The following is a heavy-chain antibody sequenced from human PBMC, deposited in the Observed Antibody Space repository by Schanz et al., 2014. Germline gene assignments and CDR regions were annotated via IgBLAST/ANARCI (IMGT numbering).Heavy chain of an antibody. D-gene: IGHD5-12*01. CDR3: ARDGGRDGYNLAFDV. J-gene: IGHJ3*01. CDR1: GFTVNTNY. Sequence: ESGGGLIPPGGSLRLSCAVSGFTVNTNYMSWVRQAPGKGLEWISSMYINSGSTQYADSVKGRFIISRDSSKNTLFLQMNSLRAEDTAVYFCARDGGRDGYNLAFDVWGQGTLVTVSS. V-gene: IGHV3-53*01. CDR2: MYINSGST.